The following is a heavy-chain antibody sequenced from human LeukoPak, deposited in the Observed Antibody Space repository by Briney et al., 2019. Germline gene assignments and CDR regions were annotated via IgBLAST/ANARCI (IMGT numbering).Heavy chain of an antibody. CDR1: RGTFSSYA. CDR3: ARGFYVAADAFHI. CDR2: IIPIFGTA. J-gene: IGHJ3*02. Sequence: SVKVSCNASRGTFSSYAISWVRQAPGQGLEWMGGIIPIFGTANYAQKFQGRVTITADESTSTAYMELSSLRSEDTAVYYCARGFYVAADAFHIWGQGTMVTVSS. V-gene: IGHV1-69*13. D-gene: IGHD3-16*01.